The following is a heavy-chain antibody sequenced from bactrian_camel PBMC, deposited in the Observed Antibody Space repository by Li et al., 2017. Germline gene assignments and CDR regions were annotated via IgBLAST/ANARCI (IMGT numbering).Heavy chain of an antibody. Sequence: HVQLVESGGGLVQPGGSLRLSCAASGFTFSNFAMSWVRQAPGKGLEWVSAILNDVSTTYYADSVKGRFTISRDNAKNTVYLQLNGLKTEDMAMYYCTRHQDRWSTSLPDFRYWGQGTQVTVS. D-gene: IGHD4*01. J-gene: IGHJ4*01. CDR2: ILNDVSTT. V-gene: IGHV3S7*01. CDR1: GFTFSNFA. CDR3: TRHQDRWSTSLPDFRY.